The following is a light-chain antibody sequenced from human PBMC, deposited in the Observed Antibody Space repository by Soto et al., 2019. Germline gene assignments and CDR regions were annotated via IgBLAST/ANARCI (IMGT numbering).Light chain of an antibody. CDR2: GNS. V-gene: IGLV1-40*01. Sequence: QSVLTQPPSVSGCPGQSVTSSCTWVSSNIGAGYDVHWYQQLPGTVPKLLIYGNSNRPSGVPDRFSGSKSGTSASLAITGLQAEDEADYYCQSYDSSLSGYVFGTGTKVTVL. J-gene: IGLJ1*01. CDR3: QSYDSSLSGYV. CDR1: SSNIGAGYD.